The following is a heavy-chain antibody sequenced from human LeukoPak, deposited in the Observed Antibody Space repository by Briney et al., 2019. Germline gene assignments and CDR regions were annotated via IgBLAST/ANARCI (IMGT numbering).Heavy chain of an antibody. Sequence: SETLSLTCAVYGGSFSGYYWSWIRQPPGKGLEWIGEINHSGSTNYNPSLKSRVTISVDTSKNQFSLKLSSVTAADTAVYYCARLGTMVRGVIIPFDYWGQGTLVTVSS. J-gene: IGHJ4*02. CDR1: GGSFSGYY. CDR2: INHSGST. D-gene: IGHD3-10*01. CDR3: ARLGTMVRGVIIPFDY. V-gene: IGHV4-34*01.